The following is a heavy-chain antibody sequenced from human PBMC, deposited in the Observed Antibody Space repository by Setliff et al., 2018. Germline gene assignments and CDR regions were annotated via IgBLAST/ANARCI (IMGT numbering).Heavy chain of an antibody. Sequence: SETLSLTCAVSGSAISSGHYWGWIRQPPGKGGLEWIGSFHPRGRTYYNPSLKSRVTISLDTSRKQFSLKLASVTAADTAVYYCVRGAGDGDGVGAYAGGGFDIWGRGTMVTVSS. CDR1: GSAISSGHY. CDR3: VRGAGDGDGVGAYAGGGFDI. D-gene: IGHD3-10*01. J-gene: IGHJ3*02. V-gene: IGHV4-38-2*01. CDR2: FHPRGRT.